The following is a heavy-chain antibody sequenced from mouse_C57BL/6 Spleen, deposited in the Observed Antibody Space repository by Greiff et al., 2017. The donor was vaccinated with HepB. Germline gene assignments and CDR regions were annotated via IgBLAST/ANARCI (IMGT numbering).Heavy chain of an antibody. CDR1: GYTFTSYW. Sequence: VQLQQSGAELAKPGASVKLSCKASGYTFTSYWMHWVKQRPGQGLEWIGYINPSSGYTKYNQKFKDKATLTAEKSSTTAYMQLSSLTYEDSAVYYCARSGDGYYGGFDYWGQGTTLTVSS. CDR3: ARSGDGYYGGFDY. J-gene: IGHJ2*01. D-gene: IGHD2-3*01. CDR2: INPSSGYT. V-gene: IGHV1-7*01.